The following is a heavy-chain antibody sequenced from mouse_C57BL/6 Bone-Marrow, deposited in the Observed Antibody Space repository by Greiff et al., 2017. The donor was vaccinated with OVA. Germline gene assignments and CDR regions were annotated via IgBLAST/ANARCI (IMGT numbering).Heavy chain of an antibody. V-gene: IGHV3-6*01. D-gene: IGHD1-1*01. Sequence: EVKLQESGPGLVKPSQSLSLTCSVTGYSITSGYYWNWIRQFPGNKLEWMGYISYDGSNNYNPSLKNRISITRDTSKNQFFLKLNSVTTEDTATYYCARDHYGRECFDYWGQGTTLTVSS. CDR3: ARDHYGRECFDY. CDR2: ISYDGSN. CDR1: GYSITSGYY. J-gene: IGHJ2*01.